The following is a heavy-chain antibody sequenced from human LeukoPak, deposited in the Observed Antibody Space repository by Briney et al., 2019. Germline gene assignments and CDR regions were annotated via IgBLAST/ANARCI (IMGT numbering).Heavy chain of an antibody. V-gene: IGHV3-53*01. D-gene: IGHD1-26*01. CDR3: AKEYTGTFSPFPSYFDN. CDR1: GFTVSSNY. J-gene: IGHJ4*02. CDR2: IYSGGST. Sequence: GGSLRLSCAASGFTVSSNYMSWVRQAPGEGLEWVSVIYSGGSTYYADSVKGRFTISRDNSKNTLYLQMNSLRAEDTAIYYCAKEYTGTFSPFPSYFDNWGQGTLVTVSS.